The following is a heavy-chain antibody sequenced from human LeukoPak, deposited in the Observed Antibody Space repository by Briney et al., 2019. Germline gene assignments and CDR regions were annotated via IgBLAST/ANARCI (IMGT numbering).Heavy chain of an antibody. CDR3: VREGLITFWFDP. CDR2: IFPSGST. V-gene: IGHV4-61*02. CDR1: GDSIRGGNCY. Sequence: QVQLQESGPGLVKPSQTLSLTCTISGDSIRGGNCYWSWIRQPAGKGLEWIGRIFPSGSTNYNPSLKSRVSISLGTSENQFSLRMTSVTAADTAVYYCVREGLITFWFDPWGQGTLVTVSS. D-gene: IGHD1-14*01. J-gene: IGHJ5*02.